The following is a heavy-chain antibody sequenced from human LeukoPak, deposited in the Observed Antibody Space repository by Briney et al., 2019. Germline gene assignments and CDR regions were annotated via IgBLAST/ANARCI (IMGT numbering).Heavy chain of an antibody. CDR1: GGSFTGYY. CDR2: INHSGST. CDR3: ARGPRQPVDRRFDP. V-gene: IGHV4-34*01. J-gene: IGHJ5*02. D-gene: IGHD6-13*01. Sequence: PSETLSLTCAVYGGSFTGYYWTWIRQPPGKGLEWIGEINHSGSTNYNPSLKSRVTISVDTSKNQFSLKLRSVTAADTAVYYCARGPRQPVDRRFDPWGQGTLVTVSS.